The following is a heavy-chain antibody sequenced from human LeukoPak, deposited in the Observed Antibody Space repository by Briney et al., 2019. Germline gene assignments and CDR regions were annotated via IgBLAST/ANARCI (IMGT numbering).Heavy chain of an antibody. CDR1: SDSISSYY. CDR3: ARAAVAGPIDAFDI. V-gene: IGHV4-59*01. Sequence: PSETLSLTCTVSSDSISSYYWSWIRQPPGKGLEWIGYIYYSGSTDYNPSLKSRVTISVDTSKNQFSLRLSSVTAADTAVYYCARAAVAGPIDAFDIWGQGTMVTVSS. J-gene: IGHJ3*02. D-gene: IGHD6-19*01. CDR2: IYYSGST.